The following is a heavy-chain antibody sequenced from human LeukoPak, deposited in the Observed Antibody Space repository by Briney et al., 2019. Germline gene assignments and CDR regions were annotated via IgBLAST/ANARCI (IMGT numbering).Heavy chain of an antibody. D-gene: IGHD2-2*01. CDR1: GGTFSSYA. CDR3: ARREYCSSTSCYDALDI. V-gene: IGHV1-69*05. J-gene: IGHJ3*02. Sequence: GASVKVSCKASGGTFSSYAISWVRQAPGQGLEWMGGIIPIFGTANYAQKFQGRVTITTDESTSTAYMELSSLRSEDTAVYYCARREYCSSTSCYDALDIWGQGTMVTVSS. CDR2: IIPIFGTA.